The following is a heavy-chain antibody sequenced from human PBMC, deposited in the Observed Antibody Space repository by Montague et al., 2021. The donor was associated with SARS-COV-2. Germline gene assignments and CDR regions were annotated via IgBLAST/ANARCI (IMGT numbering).Heavy chain of an antibody. CDR1: GFIFSSYE. CDR3: ARDRDWDDWCGMDV. D-gene: IGHD1-1*01. V-gene: IGHV3-48*03. CDR2: ISSSGGGRTK. J-gene: IGHJ6*02. Sequence: SLRLSCAASGFIFSSYELNWVRQAPGKGLEWISYISSSGGGRTKHYTXXVQGRFAISRDNAKNSLYLQMNSLRVEDTAIYYCARDRDWDDWCGMDVWGQGTTVTVSS.